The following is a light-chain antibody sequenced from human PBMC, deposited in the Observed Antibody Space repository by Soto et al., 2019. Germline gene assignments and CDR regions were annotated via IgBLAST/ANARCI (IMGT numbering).Light chain of an antibody. CDR3: QQYETLPLS. V-gene: IGKV1-33*01. J-gene: IGKJ3*01. CDR2: DAS. Sequence: DVQMTQSPSPLSASVGDRVTITCQASQDISKYLNWYQHKPGKPPKLLINDASNLEVGVPSRFSGSGSGTEFAFTITSLQPEDVATYYCQQYETLPLSFGPGTKVEVK. CDR1: QDISKY.